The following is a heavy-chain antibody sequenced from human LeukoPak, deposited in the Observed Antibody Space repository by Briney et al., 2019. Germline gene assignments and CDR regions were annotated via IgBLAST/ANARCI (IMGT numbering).Heavy chain of an antibody. J-gene: IGHJ4*02. D-gene: IGHD3-10*01. Sequence: PGGSLRLSCAASGFTFSSYAMSWVRQAPGKGLEWVSAISGSGGSTYYADSVKGRFTISRDNSKNTLYLQMNSLRAEDTAVYYCAKRKPRAITMVRGVIRGDYFDYWGKGTLVTVSS. CDR1: GFTFSSYA. V-gene: IGHV3-23*01. CDR2: ISGSGGST. CDR3: AKRKPRAITMVRGVIRGDYFDY.